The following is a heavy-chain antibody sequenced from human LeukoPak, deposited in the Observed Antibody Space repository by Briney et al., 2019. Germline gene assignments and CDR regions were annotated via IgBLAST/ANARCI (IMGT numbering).Heavy chain of an antibody. CDR3: ARDLAVAGPFDY. CDR2: IIPIFGTA. V-gene: IGHV1-69*05. D-gene: IGHD6-19*01. CDR1: GGTLSSYA. Sequence: SVKVSCKASGGTLSSYAISWVRQAPGQGLEWMGGIIPIFGTANYAQKFQGRVTITTDESTSTAYMELSSLRSEDTAVYYCARDLAVAGPFDYWGQGTLVTVSS. J-gene: IGHJ4*02.